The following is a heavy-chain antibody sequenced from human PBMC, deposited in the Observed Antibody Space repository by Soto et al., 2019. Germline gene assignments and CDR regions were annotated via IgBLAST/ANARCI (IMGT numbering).Heavy chain of an antibody. J-gene: IGHJ4*02. CDR2: IKQDGSEK. CDR1: GFTFSSYW. V-gene: IGHV3-7*03. Sequence: GGSLRLSCAASGFTFSSYWMSWVRQAPGKGLEWVANIKQDGSEKYYVDSVKGRFTISRDNAKNSLYLQMNSLRAEDTAVYYCACNHEFYVWGSYHPRHFDCWGQVPLVTVSA. CDR3: ACNHEFYVWGSYHPRHFDC. D-gene: IGHD3-16*02.